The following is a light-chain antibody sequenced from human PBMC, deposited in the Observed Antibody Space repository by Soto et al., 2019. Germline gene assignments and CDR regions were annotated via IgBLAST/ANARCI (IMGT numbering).Light chain of an antibody. V-gene: IGKV3-20*01. CDR2: GAS. CDR1: QTVNNNY. J-gene: IGKJ4*01. Sequence: CTSSQTVNNNYLAWYQQIPGQAPRLLISGASGRATGTPDRFSGSASGTDFTLTFSSLKPEDLALYYCQQFSRYPLTFGGGTKVDIK. CDR3: QQFSRYPLT.